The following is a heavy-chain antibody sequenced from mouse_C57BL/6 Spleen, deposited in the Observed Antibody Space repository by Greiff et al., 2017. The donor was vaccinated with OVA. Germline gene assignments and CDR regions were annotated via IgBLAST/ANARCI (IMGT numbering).Heavy chain of an antibody. CDR3: ARSEYYGSTWFAY. D-gene: IGHD1-1*01. J-gene: IGHJ3*01. Sequence: EVQLLQSVAELVRPGASVKLSCTASGFNIKNTYMHWVKQRPEQGLEWIGRIDPANGNTKYAPKFQGKATITADKSSNTAYLQLSSLTSEDTAIYYCARSEYYGSTWFAYGGQGTLGTVSA. CDR2: IDPANGNT. V-gene: IGHV14-3*01. CDR1: GFNIKNTY.